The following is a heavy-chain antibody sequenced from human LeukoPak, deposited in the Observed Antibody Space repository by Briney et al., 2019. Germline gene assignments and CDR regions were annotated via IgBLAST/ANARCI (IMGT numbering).Heavy chain of an antibody. J-gene: IGHJ4*02. CDR2: INPNSGGT. CDR1: GYRFTSYY. V-gene: IGHV1-2*02. CDR3: AIGGNVAVAGTLHDY. Sequence: ASVKVSWKASGYRFTSYYMHWVRQAPGQGLEWMGWINPNSGGTNYAQKFQGRVTMTRDTSISTAYMELSRLRSDDTAVYYCAIGGNVAVAGTLHDYWGQGTLVTVSS. D-gene: IGHD6-19*01.